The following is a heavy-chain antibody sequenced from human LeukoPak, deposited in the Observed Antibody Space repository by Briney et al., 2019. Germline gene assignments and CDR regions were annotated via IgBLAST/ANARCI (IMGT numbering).Heavy chain of an antibody. CDR2: ISSSGSTI. D-gene: IGHD4-11*01. CDR1: GFTFGDHA. V-gene: IGHV3-48*01. Sequence: PGGSLRLSCTGSGFTFGDHAMSWVRQAPGKGLEWVSYISSSGSTIYYADSVKGRFTISRDNSKNTLYLQMNSLRAEDTAVYYCASQRMTTVWPSYYYGMDVWGQGTTVTVSS. CDR3: ASQRMTTVWPSYYYGMDV. J-gene: IGHJ6*02.